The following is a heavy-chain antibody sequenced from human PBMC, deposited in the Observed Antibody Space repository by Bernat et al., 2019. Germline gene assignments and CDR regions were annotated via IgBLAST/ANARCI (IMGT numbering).Heavy chain of an antibody. CDR3: AGGMTTVTSNPNSYCFGMDG. CDR2: ISYDGSNK. D-gene: IGHD4-17*01. J-gene: IGHJ6*02. V-gene: IGHV3-30-3*01. CDR1: GFTFSSYA. Sequence: QVQLVESGGGVVQPGRSLRLSCAASGFTFSSYAMHWVRQAPGKGLEWVAVISYDGSNKYYENSVKGRFTITRENSRNTLYLQMNSLRAEDTAGYYGAGGMTTVTSNPNSYCFGMDGGGQGTTVTVSS.